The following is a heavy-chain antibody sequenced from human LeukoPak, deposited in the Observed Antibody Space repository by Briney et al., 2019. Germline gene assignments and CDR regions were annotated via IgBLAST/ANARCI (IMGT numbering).Heavy chain of an antibody. J-gene: IGHJ4*02. D-gene: IGHD1-26*01. CDR1: GFTFSDHH. Sequence: PGGSLRLSCAASGFTFSDHHMDWVRQAPGKGLEWVAVIWNDGNYKFYRDSVKARFSISRDNSEGMLYLQMDSLRVEDTAVYYCAKGRVGADRPPFDYWGQGTLVTVSP. V-gene: IGHV3-33*06. CDR2: IWNDGNYK. CDR3: AKGRVGADRPPFDY.